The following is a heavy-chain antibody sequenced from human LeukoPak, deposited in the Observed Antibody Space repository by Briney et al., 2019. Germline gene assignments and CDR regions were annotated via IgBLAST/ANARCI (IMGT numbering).Heavy chain of an antibody. V-gene: IGHV3-49*04. CDR3: GRALFVQVGPWYFDF. CDR1: GFNFGDFA. Sequence: GGSLRLSCTGSGFNFGDFAVNWVRQAPGKGLECVSFITSEAYHGTKEYAASVRGRFITSRDDIRSVAYLQMNSLQAEDTAVYYCGRALFVQVGPWYFDFWGQGTLVTVSS. J-gene: IGHJ4*02. CDR2: ITSEAYHGTK. D-gene: IGHD1-26*01.